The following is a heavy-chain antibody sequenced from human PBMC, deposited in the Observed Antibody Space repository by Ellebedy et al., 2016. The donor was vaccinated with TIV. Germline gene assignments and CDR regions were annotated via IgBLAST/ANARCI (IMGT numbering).Heavy chain of an antibody. D-gene: IGHD3-10*01. CDR3: TRSAVFGDPQGMVYYYYGMDV. CDR2: IRSKAYGGTT. V-gene: IGHV3-49*03. Sequence: GGSLRLSXTASGFTFGDYAMSWFRQAPGKGLEWVGFIRSKAYGGTTEYAASVKGRFTISRDDSKSIAYLQMNSLKTEDTAVYYCTRSAVFGDPQGMVYYYYGMDVWGQGTTVTVSS. J-gene: IGHJ6*02. CDR1: GFTFGDYA.